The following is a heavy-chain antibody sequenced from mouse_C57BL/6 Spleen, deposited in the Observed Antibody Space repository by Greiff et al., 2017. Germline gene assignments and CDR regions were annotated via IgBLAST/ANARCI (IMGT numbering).Heavy chain of an antibody. J-gene: IGHJ4*01. CDR1: GYTFTDYE. CDR2: IDPETGGT. D-gene: IGHD1-1*01. V-gene: IGHV1-15*01. Sequence: QVQLKESGAELVRPGASVTLSCKASGYTFTDYEMHWVKQTPVHGLEWIGAIDPETGGTAYNQKFKGKAILTADKSSSTAYMELRSLTSEDSAVYYCTSWGYYGLMDYWGQGTSVTVSS. CDR3: TSWGYYGLMDY.